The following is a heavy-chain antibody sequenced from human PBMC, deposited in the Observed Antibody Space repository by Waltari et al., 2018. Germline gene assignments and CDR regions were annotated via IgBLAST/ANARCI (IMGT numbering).Heavy chain of an antibody. Sequence: QVQLQQWGAGLLKPSETLSLTCAVYGGSISSGGYYWSWIRQHPGKGLEWIGYIYYSGSTYYNPSLKSRVTISVDTSKNQFSLKLSSVTAADTAVYYCARRVAAAGELYFDYWGQGTLVTVSS. CDR3: ARRVAAAGELYFDY. J-gene: IGHJ4*02. CDR2: IYYSGST. D-gene: IGHD6-13*01. CDR1: GGSISSGGYY. V-gene: IGHV4-31*11.